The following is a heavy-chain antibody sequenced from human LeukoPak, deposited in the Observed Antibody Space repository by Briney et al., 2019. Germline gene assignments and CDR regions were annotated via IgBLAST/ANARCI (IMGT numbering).Heavy chain of an antibody. J-gene: IGHJ3*02. D-gene: IGHD3/OR15-3a*01. Sequence: ASVKVSCKVSGYSLTELSMDWVRQAPGKGLEWMGGFDVEDGETLYAQKFQGRVTITADESTSTAYMELSSLRSEDTAVYYCAIEDLHDAFDIWGQGTMVTVSS. CDR1: GYSLTELS. CDR2: FDVEDGET. V-gene: IGHV1-24*01. CDR3: AIEDLHDAFDI.